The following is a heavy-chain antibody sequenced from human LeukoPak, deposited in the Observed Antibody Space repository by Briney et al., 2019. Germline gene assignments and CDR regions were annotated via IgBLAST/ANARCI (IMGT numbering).Heavy chain of an antibody. V-gene: IGHV5-51*01. Sequence: GESLKISCKASGYNFATYWIGWVRQMPGKGLEWMGIIDPSDSDTRYSPSFQGQVTISADKSISTAYLQWGSLRASDTAIYYCARTGSRYCQDYWGQGTLVTVSS. D-gene: IGHD2-15*01. CDR3: ARTGSRYCQDY. CDR1: GYNFATYW. J-gene: IGHJ4*02. CDR2: IDPSDSDT.